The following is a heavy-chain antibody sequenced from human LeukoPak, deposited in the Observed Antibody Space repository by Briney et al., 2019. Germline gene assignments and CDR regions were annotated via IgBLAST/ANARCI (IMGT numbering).Heavy chain of an antibody. CDR3: ARGGGYFDY. CDR1: GGSFSDFY. V-gene: IGHV4-34*01. Sequence: SETLSLTCAVYGGSFSDFYWNWIRQPPGKGLEWIGEINHNGSTNYNPSLKSRVTISVDTSKNQFSLKLSSVTAADTAVYYCARGGGYFDYWGQGTLVTVSS. D-gene: IGHD2-15*01. J-gene: IGHJ4*02. CDR2: INHNGST.